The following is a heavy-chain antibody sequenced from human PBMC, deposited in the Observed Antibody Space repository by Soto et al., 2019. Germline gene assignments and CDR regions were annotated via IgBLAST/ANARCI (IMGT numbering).Heavy chain of an antibody. D-gene: IGHD4-17*01. CDR1: GGSISSSSYY. CDR3: ARPPFPYGDYVLLDFDI. V-gene: IGHV4-39*01. J-gene: IGHJ3*02. CDR2: IYYSGST. Sequence: SETLSLTCTVSGGSISSSSYYWGWIRQPPGKGLEWIGSIYYSGSTYYNPSLKSRVTISVDTSKNQFSLKLSSVTAADTAVYYCARPPFPYGDYVLLDFDIWGQGTMVTVSS.